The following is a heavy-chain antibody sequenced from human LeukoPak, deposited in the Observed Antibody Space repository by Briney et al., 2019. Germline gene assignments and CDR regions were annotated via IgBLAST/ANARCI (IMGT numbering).Heavy chain of an antibody. Sequence: GRSLRLSCTASGFTFSSCGMHWVRQAPGQGLEWVAVIWSDGSKKYHADSVKGRFTISRDNSKNTLYLQMSSLRAEDTAVYYCVKDQGVGHYYDSSGYLPGYFDYWGQGTLVTVSS. V-gene: IGHV3-33*06. D-gene: IGHD3-22*01. J-gene: IGHJ4*02. CDR3: VKDQGVGHYYDSSGYLPGYFDY. CDR1: GFTFSSCG. CDR2: IWSDGSKK.